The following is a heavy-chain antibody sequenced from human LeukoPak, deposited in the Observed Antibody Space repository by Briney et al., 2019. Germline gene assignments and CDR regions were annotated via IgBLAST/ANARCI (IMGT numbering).Heavy chain of an antibody. CDR2: IYYSGST. CDR1: GGSISSGGYY. Sequence: SETLSLTCTVSGGSISSGGYYWSWIRQPPGKGLEWIGYIYYSGSTNYNPSLKSRVTISVDTSKNQFSLKLSSVTAADTAVYYCARGLYSSSWFPFDYWGQGTLVTVSS. V-gene: IGHV4-61*08. CDR3: ARGLYSSSWFPFDY. J-gene: IGHJ4*02. D-gene: IGHD6-13*01.